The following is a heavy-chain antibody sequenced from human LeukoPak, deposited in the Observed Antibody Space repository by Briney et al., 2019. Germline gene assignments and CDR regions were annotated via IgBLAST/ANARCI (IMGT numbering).Heavy chain of an antibody. CDR2: ISWNSGSI. V-gene: IGHV3-9*01. J-gene: IGHJ4*02. CDR3: AKDALIVVVTAYYFDY. D-gene: IGHD2-21*02. Sequence: GGSLRLSCAASGFTFDDYAMHWVRQAPGKGLEWVSGISWNSGSIGYADSVKGRFTISRDNAKNSLYLQMNSLRAEDTAVYYCAKDALIVVVTAYYFDYWGQGTLVTVSS. CDR1: GFTFDDYA.